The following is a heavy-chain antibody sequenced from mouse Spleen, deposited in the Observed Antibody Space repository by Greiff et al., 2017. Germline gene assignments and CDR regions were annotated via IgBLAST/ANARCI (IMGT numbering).Heavy chain of an antibody. Sequence: QVQLKQPGAELVRPGSSVKLSCKASGYTFTSYWMDWVKQRPGQGLEWIGNIYPSDSETHYNQKFKDKATLTVDKSSSTAYMQLSSLTSEDSAVYYCARGDRGFWYFDVWGTGTTVTVSS. D-gene: IGHD3-3*01. J-gene: IGHJ1*03. CDR1: GYTFTSYW. CDR3: ARGDRGFWYFDV. CDR2: IYPSDSET. V-gene: IGHV1-61*01.